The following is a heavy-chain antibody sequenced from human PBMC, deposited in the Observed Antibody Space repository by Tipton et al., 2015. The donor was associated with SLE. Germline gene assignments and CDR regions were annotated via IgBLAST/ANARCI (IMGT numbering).Heavy chain of an antibody. J-gene: IGHJ4*02. CDR3: ARECSGTGCLDY. CDR1: GYTFTNYD. V-gene: IGHV1-18*01. Sequence: QVQLVQSGAEVTKPGDSVQVSCKASGYTFTNYDISWVRQAPGQGLEWMGWISAKNGETKYAQRFQGRVTMTTDTSTSTTYLALRSPRSDDTATYYCARECSGTGCLDYWGQGTLVTVSS. CDR2: ISAKNGET. D-gene: IGHD3-10*02.